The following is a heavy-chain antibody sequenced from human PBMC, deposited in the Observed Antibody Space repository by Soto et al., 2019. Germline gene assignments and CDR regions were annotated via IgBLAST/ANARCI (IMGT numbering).Heavy chain of an antibody. CDR1: GGSISSGGYY. CDR3: ARDIANRDSGYDFPYYYGMDV. CDR2: IYYSGST. D-gene: IGHD5-12*01. Sequence: SETLSLTCTVSGGSISSGGYYWSWIRQHPGKGLEWIGYIYYSGSTNYNPSLKSRVTISVDTSKNQFSLKLSSVAAADTAVYYCARDIANRDSGYDFPYYYGMDVWGQGTKVTVSS. J-gene: IGHJ6*02. V-gene: IGHV4-61*08.